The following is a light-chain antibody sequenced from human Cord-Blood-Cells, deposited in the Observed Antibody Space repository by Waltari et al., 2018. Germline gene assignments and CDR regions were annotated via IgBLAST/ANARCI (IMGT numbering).Light chain of an antibody. CDR1: QSVSSY. CDR3: QQRSNWIT. CDR2: DAS. Sequence: EIVLTQSPATLSLSPGERAPLSCRASQSVSSYLAWYQRKPGQAPRLLIYDASNRATGIPARFSGSGSGTDFTLTISSLEPEDFAVYYCQQRSNWITFGQGTRLEIK. V-gene: IGKV3-11*01. J-gene: IGKJ5*01.